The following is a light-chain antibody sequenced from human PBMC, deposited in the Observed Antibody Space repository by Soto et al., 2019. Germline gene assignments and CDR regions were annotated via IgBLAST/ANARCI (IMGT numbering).Light chain of an antibody. CDR2: AAS. V-gene: IGKV1-9*01. CDR3: EEFNSYLIT. CDR1: QGISSY. J-gene: IGKJ5*01. Sequence: DIQLTQSPSFLSASVGDRVTITCRASQGISSYLAWYQQKPGKAPKLLIYAASTLQSGVPSRFSGSGSGTEFTLTISSLQPEDFATYYFEEFNSYLITFGQGTRLEIK.